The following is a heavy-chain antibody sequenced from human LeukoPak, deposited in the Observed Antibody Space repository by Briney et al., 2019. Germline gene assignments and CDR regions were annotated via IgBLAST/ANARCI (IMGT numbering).Heavy chain of an antibody. CDR3: ARVPDRGNGGARPNFDY. Sequence: ASVKVSCKASGYTFTSYAMNWVRQAPGQGLEWMGWINTNTGNPTYAQGFTGRFVFSLGTSVSTAYLQISSLKAEDTAVYYCARVPDRGNGGARPNFDYWGQGTLVTVSS. CDR2: INTNTGNP. V-gene: IGHV7-4-1*02. D-gene: IGHD1-26*01. CDR1: GYTFTSYA. J-gene: IGHJ4*02.